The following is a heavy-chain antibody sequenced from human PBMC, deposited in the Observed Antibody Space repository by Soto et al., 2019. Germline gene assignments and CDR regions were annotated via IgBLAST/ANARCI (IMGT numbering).Heavy chain of an antibody. CDR2: IYRGGST. D-gene: IGHD6-13*01. V-gene: IGHV3-53*01. CDR1: GFTVSSNY. Sequence: PGGSLRLSCAASGFTVSSNYMSWVRQAPGKGLEWVSVIYRGGSTYYADSVKGRFTISRDNSKSMLYIQMNSLRAEDTAVYYCARSGYTSSWTGYYFDYWGQGTLVTVYS. J-gene: IGHJ4*02. CDR3: ARSGYTSSWTGYYFDY.